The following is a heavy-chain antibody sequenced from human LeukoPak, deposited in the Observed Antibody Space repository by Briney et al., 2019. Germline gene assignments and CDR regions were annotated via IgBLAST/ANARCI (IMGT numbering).Heavy chain of an antibody. D-gene: IGHD3-10*01. CDR1: EFPFSKAW. Sequence: GGSLRLSCAVSEFPFSKAWMSWVRQAPGKGLEWVGRIKSKTDGGTTDYAAPVKGRFTISRDDSKNTLYLQMNSLKTEDTAVYYCTSVGFGPYYFDNWGQGTLVTVSS. V-gene: IGHV3-15*01. J-gene: IGHJ4*02. CDR3: TSVGFGPYYFDN. CDR2: IKSKTDGGTT.